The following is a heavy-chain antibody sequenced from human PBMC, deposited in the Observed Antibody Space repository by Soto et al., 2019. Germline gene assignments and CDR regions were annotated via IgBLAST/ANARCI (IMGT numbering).Heavy chain of an antibody. CDR2: IIPIFGTA. Sequence: QVQLVQSGAEVKKPGSSVKVSCKASGGTFSSYAISWVRQAPGQGLEWMGGIIPIFGTANYAQKFQGRVTITADKSTSTAYMELSSLRSEDTAVYYCAREALPGYRSSWPSFDYWGQGTLVTVSS. J-gene: IGHJ4*02. CDR3: AREALPGYRSSWPSFDY. V-gene: IGHV1-69*06. CDR1: GGTFSSYA. D-gene: IGHD6-13*01.